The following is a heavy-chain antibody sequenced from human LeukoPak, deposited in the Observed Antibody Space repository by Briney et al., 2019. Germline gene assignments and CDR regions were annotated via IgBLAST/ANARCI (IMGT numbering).Heavy chain of an antibody. J-gene: IGHJ6*03. Sequence: GASVKVSCKASGYTFTSYDINWVRQATGQGLEWMGWMNPNSGNTGYAQKFQGRVTMTRNTSISTAYMELSSLRAEDTAVYYCARGVMGVVTRGIYYYYYMDVWGKGTTVTVSS. V-gene: IGHV1-8*01. CDR1: GYTFTSYD. D-gene: IGHD3-22*01. CDR2: MNPNSGNT. CDR3: ARGVMGVVTRGIYYYYYMDV.